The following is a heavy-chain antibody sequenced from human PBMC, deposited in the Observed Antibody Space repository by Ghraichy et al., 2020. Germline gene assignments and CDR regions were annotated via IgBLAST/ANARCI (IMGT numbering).Heavy chain of an antibody. CDR1: GYTFTSYD. V-gene: IGHV1-8*01. J-gene: IGHJ6*02. CDR2: MNPNSGNT. CDR3: ARGATSGYSNYYYYYYGMDV. D-gene: IGHD4-11*01. Sequence: ASVKVSCKASGYTFTSYDINWVRQATGQGLEWMGWMNPNSGNTGYAQKFQGRVTMTRNTSISTAYMELSSLRSEDTAVYYCARGATSGYSNYYYYYYGMDVWGQGTTVTVSS.